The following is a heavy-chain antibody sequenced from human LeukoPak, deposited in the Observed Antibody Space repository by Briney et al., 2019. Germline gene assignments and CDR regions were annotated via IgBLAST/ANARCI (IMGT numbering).Heavy chain of an antibody. CDR3: AKELEYYFDY. J-gene: IGHJ4*02. V-gene: IGHV3-33*06. Sequence: GRSLRLSCAASGFTFSSYGMHWARQAPGKGLEWVAVIWYDGSNKYYADSVKGRFTISRDNSKNTLYLQMNSLRAEDTAMYYCAKELEYYFDYWGQGTLVTVSS. CDR1: GFTFSSYG. D-gene: IGHD1-1*01. CDR2: IWYDGSNK.